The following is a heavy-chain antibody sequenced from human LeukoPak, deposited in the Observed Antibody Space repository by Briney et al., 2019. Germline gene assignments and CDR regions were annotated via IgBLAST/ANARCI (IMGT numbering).Heavy chain of an antibody. D-gene: IGHD3-16*01. CDR2: IGQDGSEK. CDR3: SGGTYADY. V-gene: IGHV3-7*01. Sequence: PGGSLRLSCAASGFTFSSYWMTWVRQAPGKGLEWVANIGQDGSEKHYVGSVKGRFTISRDNAKNSLYLQMNSLRAEDTAVYYCSGGTYADYWGQGTLVTVSS. CDR1: GFTFSSYW. J-gene: IGHJ4*02.